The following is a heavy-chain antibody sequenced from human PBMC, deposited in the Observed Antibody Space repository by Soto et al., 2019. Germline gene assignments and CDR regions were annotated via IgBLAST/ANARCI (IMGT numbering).Heavy chain of an antibody. V-gene: IGHV1-69*13. CDR2: IIPIFGTA. CDR1: GGTFSSYA. CDR3: AREPGYYVAYGMDV. D-gene: IGHD3-10*02. J-gene: IGHJ6*04. Sequence: GASVKVSCKASGGTFSSYAISWVRQAPGQGLEWMGGIIPIFGTANYAQKFQGRVTITADESTSTAYMELSSLRSEDTAVYYCAREPGYYVAYGMDVGGKGPRVTVP.